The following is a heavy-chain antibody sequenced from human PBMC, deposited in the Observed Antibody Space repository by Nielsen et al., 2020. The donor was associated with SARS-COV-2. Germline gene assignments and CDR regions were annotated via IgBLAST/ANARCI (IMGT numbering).Heavy chain of an antibody. Sequence: GESLKISCVASGITFRNAWMTWVRQAPGKGLERVGRIKAKTDGETTVYAAPVQGRFTISRDDSEMTLYLQMDSLEIEDTGVYYCSTGGVAAVGTYYYCYGMGVWGQGTTVAVSS. CDR2: IKAKTDGETT. V-gene: IGHV3-15*01. CDR1: GITFRNAW. J-gene: IGHJ6*02. CDR3: STGGVAAVGTYYYCYGMGV. D-gene: IGHD6-13*01.